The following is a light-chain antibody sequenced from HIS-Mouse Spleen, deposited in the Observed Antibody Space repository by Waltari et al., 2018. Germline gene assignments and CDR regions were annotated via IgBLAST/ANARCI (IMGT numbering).Light chain of an antibody. CDR2: DVS. J-gene: IGLJ2*01. V-gene: IGLV2-14*03. CDR1: SSDVGGYNY. CDR3: SSYTSSSFNVV. Sequence: QSALTQPASVSGFPGQSITIPCTGTSSDVGGYNYVSRYQQHPGKAPKLMIYDVSNRPSGVSNRFSGSKSGNTASLTISGLQAEDEADYYCSSYTSSSFNVVFGGGTKLTVL.